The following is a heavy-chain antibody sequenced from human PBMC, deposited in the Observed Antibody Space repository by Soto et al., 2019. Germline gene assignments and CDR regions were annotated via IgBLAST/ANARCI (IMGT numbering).Heavy chain of an antibody. Sequence: QITLKESGPTLVKPTQTLTLTCTFSGFSFTTTGGGVGWIRQPPGKALEWLALIYWDDDKRYSPSLKSRLTLTRDTSKNQRVHTIPAMAPADTATYYRAHSPAQGPGVAGTLDPWRQGILVPVSS. D-gene: IGHD6-19*01. V-gene: IGHV2-5*02. CDR1: GFSFTTTGGG. CDR2: IYWDDDK. J-gene: IGHJ5*02. CDR3: AHSPAQGPGVAGTLDP.